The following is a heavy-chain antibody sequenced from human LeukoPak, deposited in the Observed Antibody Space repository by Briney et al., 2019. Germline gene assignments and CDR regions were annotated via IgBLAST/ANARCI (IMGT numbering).Heavy chain of an antibody. J-gene: IGHJ3*02. D-gene: IGHD6-19*01. V-gene: IGHV4-39*07. CDR2: IYYSGST. Sequence: SETLSLTCTVSGGSISSSSYYWGWIRQPPGKGLEWIGSIYYSGSTYYNPSLKSRVTISVDRSKSQFSLRLSSVAAADTAVYYCARDVAGTGFHAFDIWGQGTMVTVSS. CDR3: ARDVAGTGFHAFDI. CDR1: GGSISSSSYY.